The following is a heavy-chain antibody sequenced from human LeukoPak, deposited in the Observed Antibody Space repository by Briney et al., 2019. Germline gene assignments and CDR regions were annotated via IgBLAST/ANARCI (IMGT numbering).Heavy chain of an antibody. CDR2: IYYSGST. CDR3: TTDPIGNYENEWFDP. V-gene: IGHV4-59*01. D-gene: IGHD4-11*01. CDR1: GGSISSYY. Sequence: SETLSLTCTVAGGSISSYYGSWIRQPPGKGLEWIGYIYYSGSTNYNPSLKSRVTISVDTSKNQFSLKLSSVTAADTAVYYCTTDPIGNYENEWFDPWGQGTLVTVSS. J-gene: IGHJ5*02.